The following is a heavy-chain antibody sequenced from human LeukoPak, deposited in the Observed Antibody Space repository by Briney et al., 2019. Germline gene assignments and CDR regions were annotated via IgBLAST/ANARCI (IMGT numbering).Heavy chain of an antibody. V-gene: IGHV3-48*01. D-gene: IGHD2-2*01. J-gene: IGHJ4*02. CDR3: AGTPGIYQTFDC. CDR1: GFSFSSYT. CDR2: ILGNSGTI. Sequence: GGSLRLSCAASGFSFSSYTTSWVRPTPGEGVGWVSYILGNSGTIYYADSVKGRFPISRDNAKNSLNLQMNSLRVEDTAVYYCAGTPGIYQTFDCWGQGTLVTVSS.